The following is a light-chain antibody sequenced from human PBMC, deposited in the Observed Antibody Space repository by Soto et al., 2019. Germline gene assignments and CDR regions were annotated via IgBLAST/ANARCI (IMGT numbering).Light chain of an antibody. CDR1: QSVSSSF. Sequence: EIVLAQSQGTLSLSPGEKATRSCRASQSVSSSFLAWYQQKTGQAPRLLIYGASSRATGITDRFSGSGSGTDFTLTISILEPEDFAVYYCQQYDSSPFTFGQGTKVEIK. V-gene: IGKV3-20*01. J-gene: IGKJ1*01. CDR2: GAS. CDR3: QQYDSSPFT.